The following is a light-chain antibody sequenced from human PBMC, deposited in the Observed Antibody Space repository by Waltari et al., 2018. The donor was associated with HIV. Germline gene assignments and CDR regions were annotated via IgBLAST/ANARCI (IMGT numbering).Light chain of an antibody. CDR3: RSYTIWSTLE. J-gene: IGLJ2*01. CDR1: SSDIGTYNY. Sequence: QSALTQPASVSGSPGQSITISCTGTSSDIGTYNYVSWYQQHPGEAPKLIIYDVSNRPSGVSNRFSGSKSGNTASLTISGLQAEDEADYYCRSYTIWSTLEFGGGTKLTVL. CDR2: DVS. V-gene: IGLV2-14*03.